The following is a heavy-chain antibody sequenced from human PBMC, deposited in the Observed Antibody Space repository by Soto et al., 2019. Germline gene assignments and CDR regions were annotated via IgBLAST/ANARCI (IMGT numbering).Heavy chain of an antibody. CDR3: ARNRYYYGSGSWEYGMDV. V-gene: IGHV1-2*04. CDR1: GYTFTGYY. J-gene: IGHJ6*02. CDR2: INPNSGGT. Sequence: GASVKVSCKASGYTFTGYYMHWVRQAPGQGLEWMGWINPNSGGTNYAQKFQGCFTMTRDTSISTAYMELSRLRSDDTAVYYCARNRYYYGSGSWEYGMDVWGQGTTVTSP. D-gene: IGHD3-10*01.